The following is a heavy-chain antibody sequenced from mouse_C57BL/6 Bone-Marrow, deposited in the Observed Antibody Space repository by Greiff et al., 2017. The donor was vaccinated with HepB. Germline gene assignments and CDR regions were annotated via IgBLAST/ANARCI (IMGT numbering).Heavy chain of an antibody. CDR3: ARPRDSSPLAY. D-gene: IGHD3-2*02. CDR1: GFTFSSYG. Sequence: EVKLVESGGDLVKPGGSLKLSCAASGFTFSSYGMSWVRQTPDKRLEWVATISSGGSYTYYPDSVKGRFPISRDNAKNTLYLQMSSLKSEDTAMYDCARPRDSSPLAYWGQGTLVTVSA. CDR2: ISSGGSYT. J-gene: IGHJ3*01. V-gene: IGHV5-6*01.